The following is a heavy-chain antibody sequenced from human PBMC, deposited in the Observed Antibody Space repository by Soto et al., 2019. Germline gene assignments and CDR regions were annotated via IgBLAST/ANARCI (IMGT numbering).Heavy chain of an antibody. D-gene: IGHD6-19*01. CDR3: ARSYLGEQWLTPFDY. Sequence: QVTLKESGPVLVKPTETLTLICTVSGFSLSNARMGVSWIRQPPGKALEWLAHIFSNDEKSYSTSLKSRLTISKDTSKSQVVLTMTNMDPVDTATYYCARSYLGEQWLTPFDYWGQGTLVTVSS. V-gene: IGHV2-26*01. CDR2: IFSNDEK. J-gene: IGHJ4*02. CDR1: GFSLSNARMG.